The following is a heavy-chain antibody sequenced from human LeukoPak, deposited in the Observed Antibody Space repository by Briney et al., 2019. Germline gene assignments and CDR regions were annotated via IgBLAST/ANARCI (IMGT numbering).Heavy chain of an antibody. CDR2: IYYSGST. J-gene: IGHJ5*02. CDR3: ARVRYCSGGSCYSGSGWFDP. D-gene: IGHD2-15*01. V-gene: IGHV4-59*12. Sequence: SETLSLTCTVSGGSISSYYWSWIRQPPGKGLEWIGYIYYSGSTSYNPSLKSRVTISVDTSKNQFSLKLSSVTAADTAVYYCARVRYCSGGSCYSGSGWFDPWGQGTLVTVSS. CDR1: GGSISSYY.